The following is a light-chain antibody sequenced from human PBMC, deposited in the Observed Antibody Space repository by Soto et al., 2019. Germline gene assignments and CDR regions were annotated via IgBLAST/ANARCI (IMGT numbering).Light chain of an antibody. CDR3: SSYTSSSNYV. J-gene: IGLJ1*01. Sequence: QSVLTQPASVSGSPGQSITISCTGTSSDVGGYNYVSWYQQHPAKAPKLMIFGVSNRPSGISNRFSGSKSGNTASLTISGLQAEDEADYYCSSYTSSSNYVFGTGTKVTVL. CDR1: SSDVGGYNY. V-gene: IGLV2-14*01. CDR2: GVS.